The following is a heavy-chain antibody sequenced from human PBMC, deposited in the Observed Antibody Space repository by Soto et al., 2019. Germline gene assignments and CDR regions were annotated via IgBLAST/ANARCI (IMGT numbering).Heavy chain of an antibody. D-gene: IGHD5-18*01. Sequence: EVQLLESGGGLEQPGGSLRLSCAAPGFTFRSYAMSWVRQPPGKGLGWVSAISGSGGSTYYADSVKGRFTISRDNSKNTLYLQMNSLRAEDTAVYYCAKGQNTAMVTKKVFDYWGQGTLVTVSS. CDR3: AKGQNTAMVTKKVFDY. J-gene: IGHJ4*02. CDR1: GFTFRSYA. CDR2: ISGSGGST. V-gene: IGHV3-23*01.